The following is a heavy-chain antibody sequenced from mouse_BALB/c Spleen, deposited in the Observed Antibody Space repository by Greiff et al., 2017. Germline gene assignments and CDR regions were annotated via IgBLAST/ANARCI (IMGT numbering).Heavy chain of an antibody. V-gene: IGHV1-4*01. J-gene: IGHJ4*01. CDR2: INPSGGYT. CDR1: GFTFTSYT. Sequence: VQLMQSGAELARPGASVKISCKASGFTFTSYTMHWVKQRPGQGLEWIGYINPSGGYTNYNQKFKDKVTLTADNSSSTTYMQLSSLTSEDSAVYYCARKSLYYAMVDWGRGTSVTVAS. CDR3: ARKSLYYAMVD.